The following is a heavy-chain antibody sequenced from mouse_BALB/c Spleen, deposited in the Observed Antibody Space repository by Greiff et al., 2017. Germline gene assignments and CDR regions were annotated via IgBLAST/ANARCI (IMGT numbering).Heavy chain of an antibody. J-gene: IGHJ4*01. V-gene: IGHV1S81*02. CDR2: INPSNGRT. CDR1: GYTFTSYW. D-gene: IGHD1-1*01. Sequence: VQLQQPGAELVQPGASVKLSCKASGYTFTSYWMHWVQQRPGQGLEWIGEINPSNGRTNYNEKFKSKATLTVDKSSSTAYMQLSSLTSEDSAVDYCAKREIYYYGSSPSYYAMDYWGQGTSVTVSS. CDR3: AKREIYYYGSSPSYYAMDY.